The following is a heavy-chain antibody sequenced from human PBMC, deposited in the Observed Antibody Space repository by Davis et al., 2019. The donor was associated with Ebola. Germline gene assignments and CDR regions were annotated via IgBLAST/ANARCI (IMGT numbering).Heavy chain of an antibody. CDR1: GGSISNYY. CDR3: ARSRSGSPFYFDY. V-gene: IGHV4-59*01. D-gene: IGHD1-26*01. Sequence: SETLSLTCFVSGGSISNYYWSWIRQPPGKGLEWIGYIYYGGSTSYNPSLKSRVAISADTSRNQFSLKLSSVTAADTAIYYCARSRSGSPFYFDYWGQGTLVTVSS. CDR2: IYYGGST. J-gene: IGHJ4*02.